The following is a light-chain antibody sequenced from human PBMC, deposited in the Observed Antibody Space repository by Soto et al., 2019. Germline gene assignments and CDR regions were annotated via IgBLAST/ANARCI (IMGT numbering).Light chain of an antibody. Sequence: EIVMTQSPATLSVSPGERATVSCRASQSVDNNLAWYQQKPGQAPRLLIYGASTRATGTPARFSGSGSGTEFTLTISSLQSEDSAVYYCQQYNNWYTFGQGTKLEIK. V-gene: IGKV3-15*01. CDR2: GAS. CDR1: QSVDNN. J-gene: IGKJ2*01. CDR3: QQYNNWYT.